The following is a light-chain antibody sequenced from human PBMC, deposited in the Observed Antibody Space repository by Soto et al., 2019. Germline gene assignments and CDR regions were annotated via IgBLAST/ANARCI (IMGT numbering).Light chain of an antibody. CDR2: EVT. J-gene: IGLJ1*01. Sequence: SALTQPASVSGSPGQTITISCTGTSSDVGAYNYVSWYQQHPGKAPKLLIYEVTNRPSGVSDRFSASKFGSTASLTISGLQADDEADYYCTSWTTNNIPYVFGTGTKVTVL. CDR3: TSWTTNNIPYV. CDR1: SSDVGAYNY. V-gene: IGLV2-14*03.